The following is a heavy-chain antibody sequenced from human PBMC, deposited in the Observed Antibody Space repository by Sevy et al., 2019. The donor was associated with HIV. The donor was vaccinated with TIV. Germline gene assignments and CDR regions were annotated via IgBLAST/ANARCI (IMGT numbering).Heavy chain of an antibody. J-gene: IGHJ4*02. CDR1: GFRFSGHY. CDR3: GDVGNSPAGY. D-gene: IGHD1-1*01. CDR2: IKSIGQGSTT. Sequence: GGSLRLSCAASGFRFSGHYIDWVRQPPGKGLEWIGQIKSIGQGSTTQYGASVTGRFTISRDDSKNLVFLQMNSLKNEDTALYYWGDVGNSPAGYWGQGTLVTVSS. V-gene: IGHV3-72*01.